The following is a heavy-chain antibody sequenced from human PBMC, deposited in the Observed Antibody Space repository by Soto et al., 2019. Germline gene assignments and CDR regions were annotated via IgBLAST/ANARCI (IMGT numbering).Heavy chain of an antibody. V-gene: IGHV1-69*12. J-gene: IGHJ6*02. CDR1: GGTFSSYA. Sequence: QVQLVQSGAEVKKPGSSVKVSCKASGGTFSSYAISWVRQAPGQGLEWMGGIIPIFGTANYAQKFQGRVTXXAXEXTSTAYMELSSLRSEDTAVYYCARVLNWGPDYGMDVWGQGTTVTVSS. D-gene: IGHD7-27*01. CDR2: IIPIFGTA. CDR3: ARVLNWGPDYGMDV.